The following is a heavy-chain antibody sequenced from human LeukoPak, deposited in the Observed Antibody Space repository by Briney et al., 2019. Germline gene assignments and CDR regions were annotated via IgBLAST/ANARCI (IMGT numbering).Heavy chain of an antibody. V-gene: IGHV3-23*01. J-gene: IGHJ4*02. CDR2: VSGGGDST. Sequence: GGSLRLSCAASGFTFSSYAMSWVRQAPGKGLEWVSAVSGGGDSTYYADFVKGRFTISRDNAKNSLFLQMNSLRGEDTAAYYCARSTYYYGSGSYSPFDYWGQGTLVTVSS. D-gene: IGHD3-10*01. CDR3: ARSTYYYGSGSYSPFDY. CDR1: GFTFSSYA.